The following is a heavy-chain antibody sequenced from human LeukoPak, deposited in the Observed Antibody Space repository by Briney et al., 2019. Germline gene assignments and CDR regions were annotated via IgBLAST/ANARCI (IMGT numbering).Heavy chain of an antibody. CDR2: ISGSGGST. CDR1: GFDFSSYA. V-gene: IGHV3-23*01. Sequence: PGGSLRLSCVASGFDFSSYAMTRVRQAPGKGLEWVSAISGSGGSTYYADSVKGRFTISRDNSKNTLYLQMNSLRAEDTAVYYCAKSHQTTIFWDDYWGQGTLVTVSS. CDR3: AKSHQTTIFWDDY. J-gene: IGHJ4*02. D-gene: IGHD3-3*01.